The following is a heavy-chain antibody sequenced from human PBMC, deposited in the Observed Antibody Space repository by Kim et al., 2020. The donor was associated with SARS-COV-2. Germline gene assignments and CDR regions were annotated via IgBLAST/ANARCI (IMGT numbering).Heavy chain of an antibody. V-gene: IGHV1-2*02. J-gene: IGHJ4*02. CDR2: NSGGQ. CDR3: ARDRGDY. D-gene: IGHD3-10*01. Sequence: NSGGQNDAQTFEGRVTITRDTTINTAYMELSRLRSDDTAVYYCARDRGDYWGQGTLVTVSS.